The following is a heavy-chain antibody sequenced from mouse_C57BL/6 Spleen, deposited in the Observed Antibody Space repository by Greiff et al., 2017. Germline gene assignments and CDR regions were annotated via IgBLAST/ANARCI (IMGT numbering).Heavy chain of an antibody. CDR2: ISSGGDYI. Sequence: EVKLMESGEGLVKPGGSLKLSCAASGFTFSSYAMSWVRQTPEKRLEWVAYISSGGDYIYYADTVKGRFTLSRDNARNTLYLQMSSLKSEDTAMYYCTRTYPLYAMDYWGQGTSVTVSS. CDR3: TRTYPLYAMDY. V-gene: IGHV5-9-1*02. J-gene: IGHJ4*01. D-gene: IGHD5-1*01. CDR1: GFTFSSYA.